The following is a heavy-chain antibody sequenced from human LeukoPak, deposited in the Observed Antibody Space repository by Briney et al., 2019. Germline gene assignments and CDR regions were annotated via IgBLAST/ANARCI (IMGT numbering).Heavy chain of an antibody. CDR2: IKQDGSEK. CDR1: GFTFSTYR. CDR3: ARDRNTDFWSGYYTNYCDY. D-gene: IGHD3-3*01. J-gene: IGHJ4*02. V-gene: IGHV3-7*01. Sequence: GGSLRLSCAASGFTFSTYRMSWVRQAPGKGLEWVATIKQDGSEKYYVDSVKGRFTISRDNAKNSLYLQMNSLRAEDAAVYYCARDRNTDFWSGYYTNYCDYWGQGTLVTVSS.